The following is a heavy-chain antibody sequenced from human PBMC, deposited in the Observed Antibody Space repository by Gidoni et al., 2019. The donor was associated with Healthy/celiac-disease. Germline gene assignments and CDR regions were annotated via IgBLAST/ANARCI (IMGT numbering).Heavy chain of an antibody. V-gene: IGHV2-26*01. CDR2: IFSNDEK. J-gene: IGHJ5*02. CDR3: ARIRGRPGYDILTGYYFDP. D-gene: IGHD3-9*01. CDR1: GFSLSNARLG. Sequence: QVTFKESGPVLVKPTETLTLTCTVSGFSLSNARLGVSWIRQPPGKALEWLAHIFSNDEKSYSTSLKSRLTISKDTSKSQVVLTMTNMDPVDTATDYCARIRGRPGYDILTGYYFDPWGQGTLVTVSS.